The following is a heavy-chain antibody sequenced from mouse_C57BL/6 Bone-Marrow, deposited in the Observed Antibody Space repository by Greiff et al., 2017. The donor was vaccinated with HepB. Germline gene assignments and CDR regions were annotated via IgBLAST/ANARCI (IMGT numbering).Heavy chain of an antibody. CDR3: TRERLRRGYYAMDY. CDR1: GFTFSSYA. CDR2: ISSGGDYI. V-gene: IGHV5-9-1*02. D-gene: IGHD2-4*01. J-gene: IGHJ4*01. Sequence: EVKLVESGEGLVKPGGSLKLSCAASGFTFSSYAMSWVRQTPEKRLEWVAYISSGGDYIYYADTVKGRFTFSRDNARNTLYLQMSSLKSEDTAMYYCTRERLRRGYYAMDYWGQGTSVTVSS.